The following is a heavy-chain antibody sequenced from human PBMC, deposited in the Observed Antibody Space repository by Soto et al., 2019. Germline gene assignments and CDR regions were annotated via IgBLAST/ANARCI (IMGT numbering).Heavy chain of an antibody. Sequence: ASVKVSCKASGYTFPSYAMHWVRQAPGQRLEWMGWINAGNGNTKYSQKFQGRVTITRDTSASTAYMELSSLRTEDTAVYYCAIDWGYCSGGSCYSGAFDIWGQGTMVTVSS. CDR2: INAGNGNT. V-gene: IGHV1-3*01. D-gene: IGHD2-15*01. CDR1: GYTFPSYA. J-gene: IGHJ3*02. CDR3: AIDWGYCSGGSCYSGAFDI.